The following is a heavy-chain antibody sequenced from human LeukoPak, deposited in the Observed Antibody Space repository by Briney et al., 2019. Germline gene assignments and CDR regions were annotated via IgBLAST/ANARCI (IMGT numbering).Heavy chain of an antibody. D-gene: IGHD1-26*01. Sequence: GGSLRLSCAASGFTFSSYSMNWVRQAPGKGLEWVSSITSSSTYTFYADSVKGRFTISRDNARNSLYLQMNSLRAEDTAVYYCARDPYSGTYGDTYYYYMDVWGKGTTVTISS. CDR2: ITSSSTYT. V-gene: IGHV3-21*01. CDR3: ARDPYSGTYGDTYYYYMDV. CDR1: GFTFSSYS. J-gene: IGHJ6*03.